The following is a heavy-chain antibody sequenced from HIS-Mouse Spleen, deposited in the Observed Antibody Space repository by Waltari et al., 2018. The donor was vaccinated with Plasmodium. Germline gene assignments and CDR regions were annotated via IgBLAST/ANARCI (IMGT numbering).Heavy chain of an antibody. CDR3: ARVDYGSGDYYYYYGMDV. CDR2: IYHSGST. Sequence: QVQLQESGPGLVKPSETLSLTCTVSDYSISSGYYWSWHVPPQRKGLEWIGRIYHSGSTDYNPSLKSRVTISVDTSKNQFSLKLSSVTAADTAVYYCARVDYGSGDYYYYYGMDVWGQGTTVTVSS. J-gene: IGHJ6*02. CDR1: DYSISSGYY. V-gene: IGHV4-38-2*02. D-gene: IGHD3-10*01.